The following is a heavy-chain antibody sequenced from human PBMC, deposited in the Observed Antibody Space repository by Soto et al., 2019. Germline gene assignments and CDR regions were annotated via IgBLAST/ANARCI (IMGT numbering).Heavy chain of an antibody. V-gene: IGHV1-8*01. D-gene: IGHD2-15*01. CDR2: MNPNSGNT. CDR3: ARGGYCSGGSCYSDAFDI. CDR1: GYTFTSYD. J-gene: IGHJ3*02. Sequence: QVQLVQSGAEVKKPGASVKVSCKASGYTFTSYDINWVRQATGQGLEWMGWMNPNSGNTGYAQKFQGRVTMTRNTAISTAYMELSSLRSEDTAVYYCARGGYCSGGSCYSDAFDIWGHGTMVTVSS.